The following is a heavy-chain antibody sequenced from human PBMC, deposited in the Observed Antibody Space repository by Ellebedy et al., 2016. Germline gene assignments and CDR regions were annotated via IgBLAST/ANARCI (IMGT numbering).Heavy chain of an antibody. CDR1: GGTFSSYA. CDR2: IIPILGIA. D-gene: IGHD3-10*01. V-gene: IGHV1-69*04. CDR3: ARDHGILWFGELVSYYDGMDV. Sequence: ASVKVSCKASGGTFSSYAISWVRPPPGQGLEWMGRIIPILGIANYAQKFQGRVTITADKSTSTAYMELSSLRSEDTAVYYCARDHGILWFGELVSYYDGMDVWGQGTTVTVSS. J-gene: IGHJ6*02.